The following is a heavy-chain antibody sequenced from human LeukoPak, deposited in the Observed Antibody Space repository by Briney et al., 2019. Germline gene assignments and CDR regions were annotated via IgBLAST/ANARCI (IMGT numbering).Heavy chain of an antibody. D-gene: IGHD3-3*01. CDR3: ARSSVNWFDP. CDR2: IYPGDSDT. Sequence: GESLQISCKGSGYSFTSYWIGWVRPMPGKGLEWMGIIYPGDSDTRYSPSFQGQVTISADKFISTAYLQWSSLQASDTAIYYCARSSVNWFDPWGPGTLVTVSS. J-gene: IGHJ5*02. CDR1: GYSFTSYW. V-gene: IGHV5-51*01.